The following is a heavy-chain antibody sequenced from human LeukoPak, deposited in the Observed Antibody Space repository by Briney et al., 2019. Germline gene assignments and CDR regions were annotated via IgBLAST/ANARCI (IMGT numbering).Heavy chain of an antibody. CDR3: AKFHAAVAGRPFDY. J-gene: IGHJ4*02. Sequence: GGSLRLSCAASGFTFSTYSMNWVRQAPGKGLEWVSAIISGSGVTTYYADSVKGRFTISRDNSKNTLYLQMNSLRAEDTAVYYCAKFHAAVAGRPFDYWGQGTLVTVSS. D-gene: IGHD6-19*01. V-gene: IGHV3-23*01. CDR2: IISGSGVTT. CDR1: GFTFSTYS.